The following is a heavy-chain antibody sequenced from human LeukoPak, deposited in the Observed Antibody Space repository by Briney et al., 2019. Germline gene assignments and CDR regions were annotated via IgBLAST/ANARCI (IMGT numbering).Heavy chain of an antibody. V-gene: IGHV3-23*01. D-gene: IGHD6-19*01. CDR3: AKDPHGWYYFDY. Sequence: GGSLRLSCAASGFTFSSYAMSWVRQAPGKGLEWVSAISGSGGSTYYADSVKGRFTISRDNSKNTLHLQMNSLRAEDTAVYYCAKDPHGWYYFDYWGQGTLVTVSS. J-gene: IGHJ4*02. CDR2: ISGSGGST. CDR1: GFTFSSYA.